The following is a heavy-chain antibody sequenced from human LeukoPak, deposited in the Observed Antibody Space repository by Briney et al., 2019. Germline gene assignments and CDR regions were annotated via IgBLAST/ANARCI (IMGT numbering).Heavy chain of an antibody. CDR3: AREIDRTIIGPGI. Sequence: PSETLSLTCTVSGGSISSGDYYWSWIRQPPGKGLEWIGYIYYSGSTYYNPSLKSRVSILVDTSKNQFSLKLSSVTAADTAVYYCAREIDRTIIGPGIWGQGTMVTVSS. J-gene: IGHJ3*02. V-gene: IGHV4-30-4*01. D-gene: IGHD3-22*01. CDR2: IYYSGST. CDR1: GGSISSGDYY.